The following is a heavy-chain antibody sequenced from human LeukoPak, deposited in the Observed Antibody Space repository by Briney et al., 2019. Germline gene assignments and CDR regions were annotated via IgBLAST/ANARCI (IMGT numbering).Heavy chain of an antibody. CDR1: GYTFTSYA. CDR2: INAGNGNT. J-gene: IGHJ4*02. D-gene: IGHD4-23*01. V-gene: IGHV1-3*01. CDR3: VRDHPTLVYLDH. Sequence: ASVKVSCKASGYTFTSYAMHWGRQAPGQRLEWMGWINAGNGNTKYSQKFQGRVTITRDTSASTAYMELSSLRSEDTAVYYCVRDHPTLVYLDHWGQGTLVTVSS.